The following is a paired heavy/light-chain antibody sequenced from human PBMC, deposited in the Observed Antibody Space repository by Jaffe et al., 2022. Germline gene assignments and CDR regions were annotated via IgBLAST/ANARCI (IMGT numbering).Heavy chain of an antibody. V-gene: IGHV4-38-2*02. J-gene: IGHJ2*01. D-gene: IGHD3-22*01. CDR3: ARDSPLYYYDSSGYPPDDIFPRPSWYFDL. Sequence: QVQLQESGPGLVKPSETLSLTCAVSGYSISSGYYWGWIRQPPGKGLEWIGSIYHSGSTYYNPSLKSRVTISVDTSKNQFSLKLSSVTAADTAVYYCARDSPLYYYDSSGYPPDDIFPRPSWYFDLWGRGTLVTVSS. CDR1: GYSISSGYY. CDR2: IYHSGST.
Light chain of an antibody. Sequence: AIRMTQSPSSLSASTGDRVTITCRASQGISSYLAWYQQKPGKAPKLLIYAASTLQSGVPSRFSGSGSGTDFTLTISCLQSEDFATYYCQQYYSYPPPLTFGGGTKVEIK. J-gene: IGKJ4*01. V-gene: IGKV1-8*01. CDR1: QGISSY. CDR3: QQYYSYPPPLT. CDR2: AAS.